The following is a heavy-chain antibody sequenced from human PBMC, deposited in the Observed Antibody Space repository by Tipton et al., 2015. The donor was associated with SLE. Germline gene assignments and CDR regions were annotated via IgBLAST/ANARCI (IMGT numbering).Heavy chain of an antibody. D-gene: IGHD6-19*01. Sequence: TLSLTCTVSGGSISSGGYYWSWIRQHPGKGLEWIGYIYYSGSTYYNPSLKSRVTISVDTSKNQFSLKLSSVTAADTAVYYCARSSGLLYYFDYWGQGTLVTVSS. J-gene: IGHJ4*02. CDR1: GGSISSGGYY. CDR2: IYYSGST. CDR3: ARSSGLLYYFDY. V-gene: IGHV4-31*03.